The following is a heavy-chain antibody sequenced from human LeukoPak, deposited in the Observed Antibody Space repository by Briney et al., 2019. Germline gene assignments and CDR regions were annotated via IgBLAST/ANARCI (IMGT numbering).Heavy chain of an antibody. Sequence: GASVKVSCKASGGTFSSYAISWVRQAPGQGLEWMGRIIPILGIANYAQKFQGRVTMTRDTSSNSAYMDLTRLKSDDTAVYYCARARVPIAVAGLYYFDYWGQGALVTVSS. J-gene: IGHJ4*02. CDR3: ARARVPIAVAGLYYFDY. CDR2: IIPILGIA. D-gene: IGHD6-19*01. V-gene: IGHV1-69*04. CDR1: GGTFSSYA.